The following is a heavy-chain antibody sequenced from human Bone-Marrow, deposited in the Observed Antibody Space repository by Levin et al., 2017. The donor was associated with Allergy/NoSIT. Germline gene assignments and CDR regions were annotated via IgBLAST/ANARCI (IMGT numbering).Heavy chain of an antibody. J-gene: IGHJ4*02. Sequence: SQTLSLTCTVSGGSISSYYWSWIRQPPGKGLEWIGYIYYSGSTNYNPSLKSRVTISVDTSKNQFSLKLSSVTAADTAVYYCARRGVGAESYFDYWGQGTLVTVSS. CDR3: ARRGVGAESYFDY. CDR1: GGSISSYY. D-gene: IGHD1-26*01. CDR2: IYYSGST. V-gene: IGHV4-59*08.